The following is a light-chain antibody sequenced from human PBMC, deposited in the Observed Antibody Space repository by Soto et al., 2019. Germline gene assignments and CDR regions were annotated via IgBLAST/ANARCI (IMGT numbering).Light chain of an antibody. Sequence: QPVLTQSPSASASLGASVKLTCTLNSGHSSYTITWHQQQPDKGPRYLMNVDSDGSHYKGDGIPDRFSGSSSGAERYLTISSLQSEDEADYYCQTWATGPDWVFGGGTKVPS. V-gene: IGLV4-69*01. CDR2: VDSDGSH. CDR1: SGHSSYT. J-gene: IGLJ3*02. CDR3: QTWATGPDWV.